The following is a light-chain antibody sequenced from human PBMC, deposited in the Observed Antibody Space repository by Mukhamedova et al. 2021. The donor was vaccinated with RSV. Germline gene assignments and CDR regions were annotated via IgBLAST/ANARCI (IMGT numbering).Light chain of an antibody. V-gene: IGLV3-21*02. J-gene: IGLJ1*01. CDR2: DDS. CDR3: QVWDGNSDHYV. Sequence: QWYQRRVHGQAPVVAAYDDSDRPPGIPERLSRSLSGNTPTLTISRVEAGDEPEYYCQVWDGNSDHYVFGSGTKVTAL.